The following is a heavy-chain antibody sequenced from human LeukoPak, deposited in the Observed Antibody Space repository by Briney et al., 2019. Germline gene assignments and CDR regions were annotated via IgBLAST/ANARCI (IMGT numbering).Heavy chain of an antibody. J-gene: IGHJ4*02. D-gene: IGHD2-2*01. V-gene: IGHV4-39*07. CDR3: ARVKRKYQLLKPLHETPSHYFDY. CDR1: GGSITSNTYF. Sequence: SETLSLTCIVSGGSITSNTYFWDWIRQTPGKGLEWIGSIYYSGSTYYNPSLKSRVTISLDTSKSQCSLKLSSVTAADTAMYYCARVKRKYQLLKPLHETPSHYFDYWGQGTLVTVSS. CDR2: IYYSGST.